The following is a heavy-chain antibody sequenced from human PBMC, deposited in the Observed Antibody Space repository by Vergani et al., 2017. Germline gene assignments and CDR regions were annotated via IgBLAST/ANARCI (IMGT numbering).Heavy chain of an antibody. D-gene: IGHD3/OR15-3a*01. CDR2: INPSGGST. J-gene: IGHJ6*03. CDR3: ARGQTGYSRDWSTYFFYMDV. Sequence: QVQLVQSGAEVKKPGASVKVSCKASGYTFTSYYMHWVRQAPGQGLEWMGIINPSGGSTSYAQKFQGRVTMSIDKSKNHFSLTLTSVTAADSAFYFCARGQTGYSRDWSTYFFYMDVWGKGTTVTVSS. V-gene: IGHV1-46*01. CDR1: GYTFTSYY.